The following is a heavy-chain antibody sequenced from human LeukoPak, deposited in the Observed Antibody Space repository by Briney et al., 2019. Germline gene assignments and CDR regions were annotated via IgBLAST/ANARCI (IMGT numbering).Heavy chain of an antibody. J-gene: IGHJ5*02. CDR2: IHHSGST. Sequence: SETLSLTCSVSGYSISGGYYWGWIRQPPGKGLEWIGSIHHSGSTNYNPSLKSRVTISVDTSKNQFSLKLSSVTAADTAVYYCARGRFWNYSLGWFDPWGQGTLVTVSS. CDR3: ARGRFWNYSLGWFDP. D-gene: IGHD1-7*01. CDR1: GYSISGGYY. V-gene: IGHV4-38-2*02.